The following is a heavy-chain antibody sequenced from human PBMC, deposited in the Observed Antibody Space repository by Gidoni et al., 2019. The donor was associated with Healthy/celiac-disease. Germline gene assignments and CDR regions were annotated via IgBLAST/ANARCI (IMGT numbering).Heavy chain of an antibody. J-gene: IGHJ3*02. Sequence: QVQLVESGGGVVQPGRSLRLSCAASGFTFSSYGMHWVRQAPGKGLEWVAVISYDGSNKYYADSVKGRFTISRDNSKNTLYLQMNSLRAEDTAVYYCAKALSSGYSYGPDAFDIWGQGTMVTVSS. CDR1: GFTFSSYG. D-gene: IGHD5-18*01. V-gene: IGHV3-30*18. CDR2: ISYDGSNK. CDR3: AKALSSGYSYGPDAFDI.